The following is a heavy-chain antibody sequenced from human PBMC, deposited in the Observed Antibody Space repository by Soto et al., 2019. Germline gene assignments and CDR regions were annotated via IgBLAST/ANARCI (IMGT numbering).Heavy chain of an antibody. CDR1: GASISRGGSS. J-gene: IGHJ6*02. Sequence: SETLSLTCPVSGASISRGGSSWSWIRQAPGTGLEWIGYVYHNGITNYNPSLKSRVTISVDKSQNQFSLSLNSVTAADTAVYYCARGLAVRGSYGLDVWGQGTTVTVSS. CDR3: ARGLAVRGSYGLDV. D-gene: IGHD3-10*01. CDR2: VYHNGIT. V-gene: IGHV4-30-2*01.